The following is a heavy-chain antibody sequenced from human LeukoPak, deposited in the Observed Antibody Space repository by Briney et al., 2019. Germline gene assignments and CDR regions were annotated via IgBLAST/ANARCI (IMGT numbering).Heavy chain of an antibody. J-gene: IGHJ4*02. V-gene: IGHV3-30-3*01. CDR2: ISSTGNIK. Sequence: GGSLTLSCAASGFSFSSTSMHWVRQAPGKGLEWVAVISSTGNIKNFADSVKGRFTISRDNSKNTLYLQMNTLRAEDTSFYYCAKDNSHWLFDYWGRGTLVTVSS. CDR1: GFSFSSTS. D-gene: IGHD1-1*01. CDR3: AKDNSHWLFDY.